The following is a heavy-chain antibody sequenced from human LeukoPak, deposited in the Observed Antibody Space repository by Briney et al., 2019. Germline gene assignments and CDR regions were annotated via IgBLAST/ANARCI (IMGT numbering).Heavy chain of an antibody. V-gene: IGHV4-59*12. D-gene: IGHD3-10*01. CDR1: GGSISSYY. CDR2: IYYSGST. CDR3: ARDRGITTLRGVILGPEYFQD. J-gene: IGHJ1*01. Sequence: KPSQTLSLTCTVSGGSISSYYWSWIRQPPGKGLEWSGYIYYSGSTNYNPSLKSRVTISVDTSKNQFSLKLSSVTAADTAVYYCARDRGITTLRGVILGPEYFQDWGQGTLVTVSS.